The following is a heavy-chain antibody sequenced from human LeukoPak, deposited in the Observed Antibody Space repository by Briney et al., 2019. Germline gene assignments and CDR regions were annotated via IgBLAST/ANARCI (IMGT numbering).Heavy chain of an antibody. CDR1: GYTFTSYG. J-gene: IGHJ6*02. CDR2: ISAYNGNT. CDR3: ARESITIFGVVIIPYYYYGMDV. Sequence: ASVKVSCKASGYTFTSYGISWVRQAPGQGLEWMGWISAYNGNTNYAQKLQDRVTMTTDTSTSTAYMELRSLRSDDTAVYYCARESITIFGVVIIPYYYYGMDVWGQGTTVTVSS. D-gene: IGHD3-3*01. V-gene: IGHV1-18*01.